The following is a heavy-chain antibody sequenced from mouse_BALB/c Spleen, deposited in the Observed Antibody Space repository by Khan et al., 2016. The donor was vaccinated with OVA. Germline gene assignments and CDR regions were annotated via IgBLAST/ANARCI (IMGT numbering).Heavy chain of an antibody. CDR3: RRGGYSSFAY. CDR2: IFPGNSDT. Sequence: VQLQQSGTVLARPGASVKMSCKASGYSFTDYLIHWVKQRPGQGLEWIGDIFPGNSDTTYNQKFRGKAKLTADTSSNAAYMELSSLTNEDSAVFYCRRGGYSSFAYWGQGTLVTVSA. V-gene: IGHV1-5*01. CDR1: GYSFTDYL. J-gene: IGHJ3*01. D-gene: IGHD1-2*01.